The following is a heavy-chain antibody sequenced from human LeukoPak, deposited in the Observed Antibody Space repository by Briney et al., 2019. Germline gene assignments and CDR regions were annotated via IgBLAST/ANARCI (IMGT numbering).Heavy chain of an antibody. CDR1: GYTFTSYG. Sequence: ASVTVSYKSSGYTFTSYGISWVRQAPGQGNEGMGWISAHNGNTNYAQKLQGRVTMTTDTSTSTAYMELRSLRSDDTAVYYCARDTSIAVAYFDYWGQGTLVTVSS. D-gene: IGHD6-19*01. V-gene: IGHV1-18*04. J-gene: IGHJ4*02. CDR2: ISAHNGNT. CDR3: ARDTSIAVAYFDY.